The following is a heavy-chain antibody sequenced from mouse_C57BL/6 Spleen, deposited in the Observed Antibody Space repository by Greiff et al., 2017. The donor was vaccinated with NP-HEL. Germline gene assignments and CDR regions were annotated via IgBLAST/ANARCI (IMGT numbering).Heavy chain of an antibody. V-gene: IGHV1-52*01. CDR1: GYTFTSYW. Sequence: QVQLQQPGAELVRPGSSVKLSCKASGYTFTSYWMHWVKQRPIQGLEWIGNIDPSDSETHYNQKFKDKVTLTVDKSSSTAYMQLSSLTSEDSAVYYCARLSLLPAMDYWDQGTSVTVSS. D-gene: IGHD2-10*01. CDR3: ARLSLLPAMDY. CDR2: IDPSDSET. J-gene: IGHJ4*01.